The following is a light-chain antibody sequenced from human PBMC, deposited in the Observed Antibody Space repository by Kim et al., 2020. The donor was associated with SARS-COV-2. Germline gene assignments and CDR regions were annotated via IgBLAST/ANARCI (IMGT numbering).Light chain of an antibody. V-gene: IGKV3-15*01. CDR3: QQYNNWPYT. CDR1: QSVTST. Sequence: SVLPGKRAPFSCRASQSVTSTLAWFHQKPGQAPSPLIYGASTRATGIPARFSGSGSGTEFTLTISSLQSEDFAVYYCQQYNNWPYTFGQGTKL. CDR2: GAS. J-gene: IGKJ2*01.